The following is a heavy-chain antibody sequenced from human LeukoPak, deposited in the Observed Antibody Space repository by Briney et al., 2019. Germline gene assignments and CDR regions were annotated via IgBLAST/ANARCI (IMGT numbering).Heavy chain of an antibody. Sequence: SETLSLTCTVSGGSISSSSYYWGWIRQPPGKGLEWIGSIYYSGSTYYNPSLKSRVTISVDTSKNQFSLKLSSVTAADTAVYYCARLPDDSSGWYVDYWGQGTLVTVSS. D-gene: IGHD6-19*01. V-gene: IGHV4-39*07. CDR2: IYYSGST. CDR3: ARLPDDSSGWYVDY. J-gene: IGHJ4*02. CDR1: GGSISSSSYY.